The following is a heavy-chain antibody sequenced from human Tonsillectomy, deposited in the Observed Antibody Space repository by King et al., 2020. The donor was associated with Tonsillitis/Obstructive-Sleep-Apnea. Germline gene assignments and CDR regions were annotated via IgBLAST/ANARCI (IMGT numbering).Heavy chain of an antibody. CDR3: ARDCWSGYCVVDY. J-gene: IGHJ4*02. V-gene: IGHV3-11*01. D-gene: IGHD3-3*01. CDR1: GFTFSDYY. Sequence: QLVQSGGVLVKPGGSLRLSCAASGFTFSDYYMSWIRQAPGKGLEWVSYISSSGSTIYYADSVKGRFTISRDNAKNSLYLQMNSLRAEDTAVYYCARDCWSGYCVVDYWCQGALVTAAS. CDR2: ISSSGSTI.